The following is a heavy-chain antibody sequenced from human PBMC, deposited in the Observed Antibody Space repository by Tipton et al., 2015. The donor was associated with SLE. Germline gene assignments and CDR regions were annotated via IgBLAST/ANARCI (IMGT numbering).Heavy chain of an antibody. CDR1: GESFSGNY. CDR2: INHSGGT. Sequence: TLSLTCAISGESFSGNYLNWIRQSPGKGLEWIGEINHSGGTNYNPSLKSRVTISVDTSKNQVSLKLSSVTATDTAVYYCGRGRADAWELVGYWGQGTLVTVSS. V-gene: IGHV4-34*01. D-gene: IGHD4-23*01. CDR3: GRGRADAWELVGY. J-gene: IGHJ4*02.